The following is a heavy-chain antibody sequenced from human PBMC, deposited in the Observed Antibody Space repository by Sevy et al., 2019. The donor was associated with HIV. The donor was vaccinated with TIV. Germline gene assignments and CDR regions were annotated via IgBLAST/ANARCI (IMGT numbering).Heavy chain of an antibody. V-gene: IGHV3-23*01. D-gene: IGHD4-17*01. CDR3: AKDGHDYGDFYFNY. J-gene: IGHJ4*02. CDR1: GFTFSSYA. Sequence: GGSLRLSCAASGFTFSSYAMSWVRQSPGKGLEWVSCIIGSGGRTYYAESGKGRFTISRDNAKNTLYLQMNNLRAEDTAVYYCAKDGHDYGDFYFNYWGQGTLVTVSS. CDR2: IIGSGGRT.